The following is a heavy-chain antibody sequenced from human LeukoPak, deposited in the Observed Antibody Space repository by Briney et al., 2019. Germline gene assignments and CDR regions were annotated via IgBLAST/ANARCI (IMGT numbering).Heavy chain of an antibody. J-gene: IGHJ3*01. CDR3: ASSFDSSGYYEGFGAFDV. D-gene: IGHD3-22*01. CDR2: IIPIFGTA. V-gene: IGHV1-69*13. CDR1: GGTFSSYA. Sequence: ASVKVSCKASGGTFSSYAISWVRQAPGQGLEWMGGIIPIFGTANYAQKFQSRVTITADESTSAAYMELSSLRSEGTAVYYCASSFDSSGYYEGFGAFDVWGQGTMVTVSS.